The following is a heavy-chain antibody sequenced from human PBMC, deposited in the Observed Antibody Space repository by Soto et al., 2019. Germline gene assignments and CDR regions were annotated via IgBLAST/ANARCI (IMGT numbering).Heavy chain of an antibody. J-gene: IGHJ4*02. CDR1: GYSLPTYG. CDR2: SNTYNGNT. CDR3: ARGLSTVATMVDY. V-gene: IGHV1-18*01. Sequence: QVQLLQSGPEVKRPGASVRVSCKTFGYSLPTYGISWVRQAPGQGLEWMGWSNTYNGNTNYAQSLQGRVTMTTDTSTHTAYMELRSLRSDDTAVYYCARGLSTVATMVDYWGQGTLVTVSS. D-gene: IGHD5-12*01.